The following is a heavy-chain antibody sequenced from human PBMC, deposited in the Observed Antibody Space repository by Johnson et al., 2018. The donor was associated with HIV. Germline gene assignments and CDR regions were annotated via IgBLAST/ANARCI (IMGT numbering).Heavy chain of an antibody. CDR2: IKQDGSEK. CDR3: AKGGQWELLAAFDI. J-gene: IGHJ3*02. Sequence: EMQLVESGGGVVQPGGSLRLSCAASGFTFSSYWMSWVRQAPGKGLEWVANIKQDGSEKYYVDSVKGRFTVSRDNSKNTLYLQMNSLRAEDTAVYCCAKGGQWELLAAFDIWGQGTMVTVSS. D-gene: IGHD1-26*01. CDR1: GFTFSSYW. V-gene: IGHV3-7*02.